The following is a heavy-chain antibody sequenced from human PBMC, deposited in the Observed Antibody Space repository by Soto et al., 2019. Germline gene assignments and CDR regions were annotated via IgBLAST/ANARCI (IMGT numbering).Heavy chain of an antibody. J-gene: IGHJ3*02. Sequence: EASVKVCCKVSGYTLTELSMHWVRQAPGKGLEWMGGFDPEDGETIYAQKFQGRVTMTEDTSTDTAYMELSSLRSEDTAVYYCATGYRSGWDAFDIWGRGTMVTVSS. CDR2: FDPEDGET. CDR3: ATGYRSGWDAFDI. CDR1: GYTLTELS. D-gene: IGHD6-19*01. V-gene: IGHV1-24*01.